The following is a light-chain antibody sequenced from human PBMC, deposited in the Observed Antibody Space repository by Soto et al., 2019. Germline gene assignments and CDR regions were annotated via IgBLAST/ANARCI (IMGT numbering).Light chain of an antibody. CDR1: QTVSSNF. V-gene: IGKV3-20*01. CDR3: QHYGNSPLT. J-gene: IGKJ4*01. Sequence: EIVLTQSPGTLSLSPGERATLSCSASQTVSSNFLAWYQQKPGQAPRLLIYGASSRVTGIPDRFSGSGSGTDFTLIINRLEPEDFAVYYCQHYGNSPLTFGGGTKVEIK. CDR2: GAS.